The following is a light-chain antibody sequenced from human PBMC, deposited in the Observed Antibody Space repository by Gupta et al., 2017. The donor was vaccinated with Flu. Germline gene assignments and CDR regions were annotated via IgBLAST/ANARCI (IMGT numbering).Light chain of an antibody. Sequence: TCGGDNIRSKTVHWYRQKPGQAPVLVVYDDDDRPSGIPERFSGSNSGSTATLTISRVEAGDEADSYCQVWDTTNYRPVFWAGTRVAGL. CDR2: DDD. CDR3: QVWDTTNYRPV. V-gene: IGLV3-21*02. CDR1: NIRSKT. J-gene: IGLJ1*01.